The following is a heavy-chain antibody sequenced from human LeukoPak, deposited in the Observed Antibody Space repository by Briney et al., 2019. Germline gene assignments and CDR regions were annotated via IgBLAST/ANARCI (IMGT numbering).Heavy chain of an antibody. J-gene: IGHJ6*02. D-gene: IGHD5-18*01. Sequence: ASVKVSCKASGYTFTSYGTNWVRQAPGQGLEWMGWISGYNGNTNYAQNLQGRVTMTTDTSTSTAYMELRSLRSDDTAVYYCARVWGSMVTGALYNSYGMDVWGQGTTVTVSS. CDR2: ISGYNGNT. V-gene: IGHV1-18*01. CDR3: ARVWGSMVTGALYNSYGMDV. CDR1: GYTFTSYG.